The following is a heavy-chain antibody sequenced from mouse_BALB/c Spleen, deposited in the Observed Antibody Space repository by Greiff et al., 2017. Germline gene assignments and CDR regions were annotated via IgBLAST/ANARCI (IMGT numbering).Heavy chain of an antibody. CDR3: GRMGTTVVGYYAMDY. J-gene: IGHJ4*01. CDR1: GDSITSGY. D-gene: IGHD1-1*01. V-gene: IGHV3-8*02. Sequence: EVQLQQSGPSLVKPSQTLSLTCSVTGDSITSGYWNWIRKFPGNKLEYMGYISYSGSTYYNPSLKSRISITRDTSKNQYYLQLNSVTTEDTATYYCGRMGTTVVGYYAMDYWGQGTSVTVSS. CDR2: ISYSGST.